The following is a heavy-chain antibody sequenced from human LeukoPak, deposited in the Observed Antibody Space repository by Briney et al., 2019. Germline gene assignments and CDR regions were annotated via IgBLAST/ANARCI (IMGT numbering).Heavy chain of an antibody. CDR1: GGSISSGDYY. V-gene: IGHV4-30-4*01. CDR2: MYYSGST. J-gene: IGHJ5*02. D-gene: IGHD3-22*01. CDR3: ARPYYYDSRIDP. Sequence: SETLSLTCTVSGGSISSGDYYWSWIRQPPGKGLEWTAYMYYSGSTYYNPSLKSRVTMSADTSKNQLSLKLSSVTAADTAVYYCARPYYYDSRIDPWGQGILVTVSS.